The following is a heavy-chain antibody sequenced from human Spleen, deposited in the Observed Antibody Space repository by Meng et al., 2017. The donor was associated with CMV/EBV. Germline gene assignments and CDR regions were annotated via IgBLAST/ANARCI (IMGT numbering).Heavy chain of an antibody. J-gene: IGHJ6*02. Sequence: GESLKISCEASGFSFSTYTMNWVRQAPGKGLEWVSSMSTRSSYIYYAGSVEGRFTISRDNAKNSLSLQMNSLRAEDTAVYYCSRDLLVVVPTTIYYYGMDVWGQGTTVTVSS. CDR1: GFSFSTYT. D-gene: IGHD2-2*02. CDR3: SRDLLVVVPTTIYYYGMDV. CDR2: MSTRSSYI. V-gene: IGHV3-21*01.